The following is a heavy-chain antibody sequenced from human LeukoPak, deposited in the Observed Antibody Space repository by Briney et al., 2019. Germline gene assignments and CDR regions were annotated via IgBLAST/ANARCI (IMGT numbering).Heavy chain of an antibody. J-gene: IGHJ6*02. CDR3: ARVVLTPPYGMDV. V-gene: IGHV3-21*01. CDR1: RITFSSYS. Sequence: NTGGSLRLSCVASRITFSSYSMTWVRRAPGTGLEWVSSISYGGGHIFYTDSVKGRFTIFRDDSKNSLYLEMNSLRAEDTAVYFCARVVLTPPYGMDVWGQGTTVTVSS. CDR2: ISYGGGHI. D-gene: IGHD2-15*01.